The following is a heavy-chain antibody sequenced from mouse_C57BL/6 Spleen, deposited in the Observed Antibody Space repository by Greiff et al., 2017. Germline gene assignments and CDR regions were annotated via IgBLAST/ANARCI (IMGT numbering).Heavy chain of an antibody. CDR3: ASPAYYGSSYWYFDV. V-gene: IGHV5-17*01. CDR1: GFTFSDYG. D-gene: IGHD1-1*01. CDR2: ISSGSSTI. Sequence: EVKLMESGGGLVKPGGSLKLSCAASGFTFSDYGMHWVRQAPEKGLEWVAYISSGSSTIYYADTVKGRFTISRDTAKNTLFLQRTSLRSEDTAMYYCASPAYYGSSYWYFDVWGTGTTVTVSS. J-gene: IGHJ1*03.